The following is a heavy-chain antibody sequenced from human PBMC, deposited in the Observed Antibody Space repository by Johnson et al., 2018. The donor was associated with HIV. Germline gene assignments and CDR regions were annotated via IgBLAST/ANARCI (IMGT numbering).Heavy chain of an antibody. CDR1: GFTFSSYA. CDR3: ARDPVSSSGGWHAFDI. Sequence: QEQLVESGGGVVQPGRSLRLSCAASGFTFSSYAIHWVRQAPGKGLEWVAIISYDGSNKYYADSVKGRFTISRDNSKNTLYLQMNSLRAEETALYYGARDPVSSSGGWHAFDIWGQGTMVTVSS. D-gene: IGHD6-13*01. V-gene: IGHV3-30*04. J-gene: IGHJ3*02. CDR2: ISYDGSNK.